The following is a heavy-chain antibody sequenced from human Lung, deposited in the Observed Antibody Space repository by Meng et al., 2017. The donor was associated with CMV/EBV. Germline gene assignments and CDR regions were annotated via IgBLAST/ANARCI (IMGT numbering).Heavy chain of an antibody. J-gene: IGHJ6*02. CDR2: IHSDGSNI. CDR3: VRSLGDQFYYYGMDV. V-gene: IGHV3-74*01. D-gene: IGHD3-16*01. Sequence: GGSLRLXXAASGFTFSGYWMHWVRQAPGKGLVWVSRIHSDGSNINYADSVKGRFTISRDNVKNTLYLQMSSLRAEDTAIYYCVRSLGDQFYYYGMDVWGRGTXVPVAS. CDR1: GFTFSGYW.